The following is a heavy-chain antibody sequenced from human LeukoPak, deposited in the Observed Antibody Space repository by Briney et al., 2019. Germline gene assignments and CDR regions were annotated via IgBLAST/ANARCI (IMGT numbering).Heavy chain of an antibody. CDR2: LWYDGSNT. CDR1: GFSFSDYA. D-gene: IGHD1-26*01. Sequence: GGSLRLSCAASGFSFSDYAMHWVRQAPGKGLEWVAVLWYDGSNTNHADSVKGRFTISRDNSKNTLYLQMNSLRAEDTAVYYCAKDLRGSYAIDYWGQGTLVTVSS. CDR3: AKDLRGSYAIDY. V-gene: IGHV3-33*06. J-gene: IGHJ4*02.